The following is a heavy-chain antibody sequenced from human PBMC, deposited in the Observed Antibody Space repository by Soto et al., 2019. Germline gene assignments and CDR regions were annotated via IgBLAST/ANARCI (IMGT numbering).Heavy chain of an antibody. V-gene: IGHV4-59*01. CDR2: IYYSGST. D-gene: IGHD3-22*01. CDR1: GGSISSYY. J-gene: IGHJ5*02. Sequence: QVQLQESGPGLVKPSETLSLTCTVSGGSISSYYWSWIRQPPGKGLEWIGYIYYSGSTNYNPSLKSRVTISVDTSKNQFSLKLSSVTAADTAVYYCARGSWYYSDSSGPGGFDPWGQGTLVTVSS. CDR3: ARGSWYYSDSSGPGGFDP.